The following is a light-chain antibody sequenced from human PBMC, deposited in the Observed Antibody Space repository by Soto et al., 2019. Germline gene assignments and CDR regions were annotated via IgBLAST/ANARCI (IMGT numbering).Light chain of an antibody. CDR3: SSYAGNNNVL. CDR1: SSDVGGYNY. J-gene: IGLJ2*01. V-gene: IGLV2-8*01. Sequence: QSALTQPASVSGSPGQSITISCTGTSSDVGGYNYVSWYQQHPGKAHKLMIYEVRERPSGVPDCFSGSKSGNTASLTVAGLQAEDEADYYCSSYAGNNNVLFGGGTKLTVL. CDR2: EVR.